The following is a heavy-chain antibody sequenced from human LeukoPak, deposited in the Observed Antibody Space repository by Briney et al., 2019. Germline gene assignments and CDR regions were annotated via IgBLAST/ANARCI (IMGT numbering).Heavy chain of an antibody. D-gene: IGHD3-10*01. CDR3: ARVALGRDGSGSYLLDY. CDR2: IREDGSEK. V-gene: IGHV3-7*01. J-gene: IGHJ4*02. CDR1: GFTFSSYW. Sequence: GGSLRLSCAASGFTFSSYWMTWVRQAPGKGLEWVANIREDGSEKYYVDSVKGRFTISRDNAKNSLYLQVNSLRAEDTAVYYCARVALGRDGSGSYLLDYWGQGTLVTVSS.